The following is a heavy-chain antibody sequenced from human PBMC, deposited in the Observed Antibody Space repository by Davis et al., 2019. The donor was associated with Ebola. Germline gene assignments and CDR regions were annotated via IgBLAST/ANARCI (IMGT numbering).Heavy chain of an antibody. CDR3: ARGISRVAGAEIAY. CDR1: GYTFTSYA. Sequence: AASVKVSCKASGYTFTSYAMNWVRQAPGQGLEWMGWINTNTGNPTYAQGFTGRFVFSLDTSVSTAYLQISSLKAEDTAVYYCARGISRVAGAEIAYWGQGTLVTVSS. V-gene: IGHV7-4-1*02. CDR2: INTNTGNP. D-gene: IGHD6-19*01. J-gene: IGHJ4*02.